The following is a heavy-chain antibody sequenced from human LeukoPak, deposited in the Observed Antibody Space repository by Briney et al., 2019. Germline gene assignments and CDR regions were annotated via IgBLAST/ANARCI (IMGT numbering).Heavy chain of an antibody. J-gene: IGHJ4*02. Sequence: QPGGSLRLSCAASGFTFSSYEMTWVRQAPGKGLEWVSYIGSSGNSMYYADSVKGRFTISRDNAKNSLYLQMNSLRAKDTAIYYCARVGTNWNYGDYWGQGTLVTVSS. D-gene: IGHD1-7*01. CDR1: GFTFSSYE. CDR3: ARVGTNWNYGDY. CDR2: IGSSGNSM. V-gene: IGHV3-48*03.